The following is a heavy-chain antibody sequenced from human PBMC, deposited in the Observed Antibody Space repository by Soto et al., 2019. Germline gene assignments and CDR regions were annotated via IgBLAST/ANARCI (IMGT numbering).Heavy chain of an antibody. CDR3: ARHRGSTGRRWFDP. CDR2: INPNSGGT. D-gene: IGHD2-15*01. CDR1: GYTFTGYY. Sequence: ASVKVSCKASGYTFTGYYMHWVRQAPGQGLEWMGWINPNSGGTNYAQKFQGWVTMTRDTSISTAYMELSRLRSDDTAVYYCARHRGSTGRRWFDPWGQGTLVTVSS. J-gene: IGHJ5*02. V-gene: IGHV1-2*04.